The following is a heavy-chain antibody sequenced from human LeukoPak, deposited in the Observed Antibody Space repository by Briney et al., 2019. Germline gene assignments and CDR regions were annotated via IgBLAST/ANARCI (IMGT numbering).Heavy chain of an antibody. Sequence: SQTLSLTCAVSGGSISSGGYSWSWIRQPPGKGLEWIGYIYHSGSTYYNPSLKSRVTISVDRSKNQFSLKLSSVTAADTAVYYRARGYCSGGSCYSVDYFDYWGQGTLVTVSS. CDR2: IYHSGST. J-gene: IGHJ4*02. CDR1: GGSISSGGYS. D-gene: IGHD2-15*01. CDR3: ARGYCSGGSCYSVDYFDY. V-gene: IGHV4-30-2*01.